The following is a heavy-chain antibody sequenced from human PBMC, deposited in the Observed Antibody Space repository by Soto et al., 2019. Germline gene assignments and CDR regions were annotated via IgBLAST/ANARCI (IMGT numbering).Heavy chain of an antibody. V-gene: IGHV3-15*01. CDR3: TTDSSIVAYYYYDVMDV. CDR1: GFTFSNAW. CDR2: IKSKTDDGTT. J-gene: IGHJ6*04. Sequence: GGSLRLSCTVSGFTFSNAWMTWVRQAPGKGLEWVGSIKSKTDDGTTDYAAPVKGRFTISRDDSRNTLYLQMNSLKTEDTAVYYCTTDSSIVAYYYYDVMDVVGKGTTVTVSS. D-gene: IGHD2-21*01.